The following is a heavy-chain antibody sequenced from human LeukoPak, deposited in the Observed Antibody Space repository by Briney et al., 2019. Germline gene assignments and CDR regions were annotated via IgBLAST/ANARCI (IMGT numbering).Heavy chain of an antibody. CDR1: RFSFTNYA. CDR2: ISGSAVSGGTT. CDR3: ARDRTKRFGEFYLEY. D-gene: IGHD3-10*01. J-gene: IGHJ4*02. Sequence: GGSLRLSCAASRFSFTNYAMSWVRQAPGKGLEWVSTISGSAVSGGTTYYADSVKGRFTISRDNSKSTLYLQMNSLGAEDTAVYYCARDRTKRFGEFYLEYWGQGTLVTVSS. V-gene: IGHV3-23*01.